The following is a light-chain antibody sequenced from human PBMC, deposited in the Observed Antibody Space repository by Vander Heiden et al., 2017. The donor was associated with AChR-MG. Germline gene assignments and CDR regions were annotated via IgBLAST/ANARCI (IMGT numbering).Light chain of an antibody. CDR3: RQALQTPGT. CDR2: LAS. J-gene: IGKJ1*01. V-gene: IGKV2-28*01. Sequence: IVMTQSPLSLPVTPGEPASISCRSSQSLLHSNGYNYLDWYLQKPGQSPQLLIYLASRRASGVPDRFSDSGSGIDFTLKISRVEAEDVGVYFCRQALQTPGTFGQGTKVEIK. CDR1: QSLLHSNGYNY.